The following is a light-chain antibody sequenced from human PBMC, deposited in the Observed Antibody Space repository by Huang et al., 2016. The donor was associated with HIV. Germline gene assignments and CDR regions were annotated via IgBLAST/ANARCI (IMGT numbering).Light chain of an antibody. CDR2: GAA. CDR1: QRVSSSY. J-gene: IGKJ1*01. CDR3: QQYGSSPPWT. Sequence: ELVLTQSQGTLSLSTGERATLSCRASQRVSSSYLAWYQRKPGQAPRFLIYGAASRATGIPDRFSGSGSGTDFTLTISRLEPEDFAVYYCQQYGSSPPWTFGQGTKVEIK. V-gene: IGKV3-20*01.